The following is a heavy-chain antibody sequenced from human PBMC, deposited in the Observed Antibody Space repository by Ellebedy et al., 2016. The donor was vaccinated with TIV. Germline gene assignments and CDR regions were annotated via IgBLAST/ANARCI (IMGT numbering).Heavy chain of an antibody. CDR2: IYPNDADA. V-gene: IGHV5-51*01. Sequence: GESLMISCKGSGCSFTSNWIGWVRQLPGKGLEWMGIIYPNDADARDSPPFQGQVTFSADRSTSTAYLHWSSLKASDTAMYYCARLDSGGWNYWGQGTLVTVSS. J-gene: IGHJ4*02. D-gene: IGHD3-16*01. CDR1: GCSFTSNW. CDR3: ARLDSGGWNY.